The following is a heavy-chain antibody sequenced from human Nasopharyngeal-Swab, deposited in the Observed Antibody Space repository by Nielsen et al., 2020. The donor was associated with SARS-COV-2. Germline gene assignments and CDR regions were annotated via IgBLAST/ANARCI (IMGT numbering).Heavy chain of an antibody. J-gene: IGHJ4*02. CDR2: IYYSGST. V-gene: IGHV4-61*06. CDR3: ARDGRDLDSSSWYYFDY. D-gene: IGHD6-13*01. Sequence: WIRQPPGKGLEWIGYIYYSGSTNYNPSLKSRVTISVDTSKNQFSLKLSSVTAADTAVYYCARDGRDLDSSSWYYFDYWGQGTLVTVSS.